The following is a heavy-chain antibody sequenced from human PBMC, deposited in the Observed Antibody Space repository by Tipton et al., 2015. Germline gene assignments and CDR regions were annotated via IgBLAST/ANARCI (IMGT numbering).Heavy chain of an antibody. CDR1: GFTFTSYA. V-gene: IGHV3-23*01. CDR2: LSLSGGST. Sequence: SLRLSCAASGFTFTSYAMTWVRQAPGKGLEWVSILSLSGGSTYYADSVKGRFTISRDNSKNTLYLQMNSLRAEDTAVYHCAKNFWHGVGAVPSDWFDPWGQGTLVTVSS. D-gene: IGHD1-26*01. J-gene: IGHJ5*02. CDR3: AKNFWHGVGAVPSDWFDP.